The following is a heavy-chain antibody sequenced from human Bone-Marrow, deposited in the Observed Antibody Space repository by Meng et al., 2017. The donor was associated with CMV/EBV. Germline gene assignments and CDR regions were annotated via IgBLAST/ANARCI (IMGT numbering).Heavy chain of an antibody. CDR2: ITGSSSTI. CDR1: GFTFTTYS. CDR3: ARDRSSVVVVAADYYFDY. Sequence: GESLKISCAASGFTFTTYSMNWVRQAPGEGLEWVSYITGSSSTINYADSVKGRFTISRDNSKNTLYLQMNSLRAEDTAVYYCARDRSSVVVVAADYYFDYWSQGTLVTVSS. V-gene: IGHV3-48*01. D-gene: IGHD2-15*01. J-gene: IGHJ4*02.